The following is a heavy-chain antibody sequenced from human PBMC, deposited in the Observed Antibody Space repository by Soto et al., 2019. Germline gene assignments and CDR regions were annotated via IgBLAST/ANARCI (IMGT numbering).Heavy chain of an antibody. Sequence: GSLRLSCTASGFTFGDYAMSWVRQAPGKGLEWVGFIRSKAYGGTTEYAASVKGRFTISRDDSKSIAYLQMNSLKTEDTAVYYCTRGLKAVLRYFDWLGGDDAFDIWGQGTMVTVSS. J-gene: IGHJ3*02. CDR2: IRSKAYGGTT. CDR1: GFTFGDYA. CDR3: TRGLKAVLRYFDWLGGDDAFDI. V-gene: IGHV3-49*04. D-gene: IGHD3-9*01.